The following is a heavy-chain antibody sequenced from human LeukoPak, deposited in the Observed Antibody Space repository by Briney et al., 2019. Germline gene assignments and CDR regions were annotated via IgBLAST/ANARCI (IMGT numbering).Heavy chain of an antibody. D-gene: IGHD2-2*01. CDR1: GYTFTGYY. Sequence: ASVKVSCKASGYTFTGYYVHWVRQAPGQGLEWMGRINPNSGVTNYAQKFQGRVTITRDTPISTAYMELSRLRSDDTAVYYCARDPTTYCSSASCHYYYYYMDVWGKGTTVTVSS. V-gene: IGHV1-2*06. CDR2: INPNSGVT. J-gene: IGHJ6*03. CDR3: ARDPTTYCSSASCHYYYYYMDV.